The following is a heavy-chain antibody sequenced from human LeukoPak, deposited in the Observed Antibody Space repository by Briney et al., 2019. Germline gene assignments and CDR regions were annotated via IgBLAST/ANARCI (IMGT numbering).Heavy chain of an antibody. CDR2: IYYSGNT. D-gene: IGHD3-10*01. J-gene: IGHJ4*02. CDR1: GDSISTSNSY. Sequence: PSETLSLTCTVSGDSISTSNSYWGWIRQPPGKGLEWIGSIYYSGNTNYNPSLKSRVTISVDTSKNQFSLKLSSVTAADTAVYYCARGGSYYGSGSYYPKRGVHDYWGQGTLVTVSS. CDR3: ARGGSYYGSGSYYPKRGVHDY. V-gene: IGHV4-39*07.